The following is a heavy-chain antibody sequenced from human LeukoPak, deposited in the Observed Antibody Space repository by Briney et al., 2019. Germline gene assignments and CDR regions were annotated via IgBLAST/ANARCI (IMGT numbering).Heavy chain of an antibody. Sequence: ASVKVSCKASGYTFTSYGISWVRQAPGQGLEWMGWISACNGNTNYAQKLQGRVTMTTDTSTSTAYMELRSLRSDDTAVYYCARDLSLVVVPAAIGGDYYYGMDVWGQGTTVTVSS. CDR1: GYTFTSYG. D-gene: IGHD2-2*01. CDR3: ARDLSLVVVPAAIGGDYYYGMDV. J-gene: IGHJ6*02. V-gene: IGHV1-18*01. CDR2: ISACNGNT.